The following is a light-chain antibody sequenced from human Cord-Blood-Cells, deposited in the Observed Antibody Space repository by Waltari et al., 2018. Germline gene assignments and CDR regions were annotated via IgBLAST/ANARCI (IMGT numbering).Light chain of an antibody. Sequence: IQMTQPPSSLSASVGDIVTITCRASQSISSYLNWYQQKPGKAPKLLIYAASSLQSGVPSRFSGSGSGTDFTLTISSLQPEDFATYYCQQSYSTPCTFGQGTKVEIK. CDR1: QSISSY. V-gene: IGKV1-39*01. CDR2: AAS. CDR3: QQSYSTPCT. J-gene: IGKJ2*02.